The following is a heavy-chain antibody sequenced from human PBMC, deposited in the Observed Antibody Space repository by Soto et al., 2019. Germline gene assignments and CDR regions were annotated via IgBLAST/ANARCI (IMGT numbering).Heavy chain of an antibody. CDR1: GFTFSSYG. J-gene: IGHJ4*02. CDR2: ISYDGSNK. D-gene: IGHD3-10*01. V-gene: IGHV3-30*03. CDR3: ARSQLLWFGELFPPDY. Sequence: QVQLVESGGGVVQPGRSLRLSCAASGFTFSSYGMHWVRQAPGKGLEWVAVISYDGSNKYYADSVKGRFTISRDNSKNTLYLQMNSLRAEDTAVYYGARSQLLWFGELFPPDYWGQGTLVTVSS.